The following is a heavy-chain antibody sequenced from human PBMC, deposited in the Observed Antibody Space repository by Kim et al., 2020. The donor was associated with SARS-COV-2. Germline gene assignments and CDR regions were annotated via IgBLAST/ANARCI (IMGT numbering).Heavy chain of an antibody. J-gene: IGHJ6*02. Sequence: SETLSLTCTVSGGSISSSSYYWGWIHQPPGKGLEWIGSIYYSGSTYYNPSLKSRVTISVDTSKNQFSLKLSSVTAADTAVYYCAREVRELVIMDYYYYYGMDVWGQGTTVTVSS. CDR2: IYYSGST. V-gene: IGHV4-39*07. D-gene: IGHD6-6*01. CDR1: GGSISSSSYY. CDR3: AREVRELVIMDYYYYYGMDV.